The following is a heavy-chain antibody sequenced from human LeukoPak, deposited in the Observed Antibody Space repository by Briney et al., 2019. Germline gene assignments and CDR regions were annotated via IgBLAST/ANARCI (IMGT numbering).Heavy chain of an antibody. CDR3: ARAGAMVRGVIIPDYYGMDV. CDR1: GFTFSSYA. CDR2: ISYDGSNK. J-gene: IGHJ6*02. V-gene: IGHV3-30-3*01. Sequence: GGSLRLSCAASGFTFSSYAMHWVRQAPGKGLEWVAVISYDGSNKYYADSVKGRFTISRDNSKNTLYLQMNSLRAEDTAVYYCARAGAMVRGVIIPDYYGMDVWGQGTTVTVSS. D-gene: IGHD3-10*01.